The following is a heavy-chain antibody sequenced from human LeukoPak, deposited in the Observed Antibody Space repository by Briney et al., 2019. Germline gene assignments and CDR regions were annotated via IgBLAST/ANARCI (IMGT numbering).Heavy chain of an antibody. CDR3: ARDTTYYYDSSGYYQTFDY. D-gene: IGHD3-22*01. CDR1: GGTFRRYA. J-gene: IGHJ4*02. Sequence: SVTISCMDTGGTFRRYAISVVGQAPGKGLEWMGRIIPILGIANYAQKFQGRVTITADKSTSTAYMELSRLRSEDTAVYYCARDTTYYYDSSGYYQTFDYWGQGTLVTVSS. CDR2: IIPILGIA. V-gene: IGHV1-69*04.